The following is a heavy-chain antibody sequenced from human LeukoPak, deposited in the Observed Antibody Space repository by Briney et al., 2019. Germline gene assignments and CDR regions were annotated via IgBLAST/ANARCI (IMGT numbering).Heavy chain of an antibody. CDR1: GGSISSYY. CDR3: ARQPGGTAAFDI. D-gene: IGHD1-14*01. Sequence: SETLSLTCTVSGGSISSYYWSWIRQPPGKGLEWIAYSHNSGETKYNPSLKSRITISVDTSKNEFSLKLSSVTAADTAMYYCARQPGGTAAFDIWGQGTTVTVSA. J-gene: IGHJ3*02. V-gene: IGHV4-59*08. CDR2: SHNSGET.